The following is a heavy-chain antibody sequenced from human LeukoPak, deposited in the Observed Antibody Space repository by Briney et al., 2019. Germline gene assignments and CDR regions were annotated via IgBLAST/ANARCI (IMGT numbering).Heavy chain of an antibody. J-gene: IGHJ4*02. CDR2: INPNSGGT. Sequence: GSSVKVSCKASGGTFSSYAISWVRQAPGQGLEWMGWINPNSGGTNYAQKFQGRVTMTRDTSISTAYMELSRLRSDDTAVYYCAREYYDSSGRRIDYWGQGTLVAVSS. CDR3: AREYYDSSGRRIDY. D-gene: IGHD3-22*01. V-gene: IGHV1-2*02. CDR1: GGTFSSYA.